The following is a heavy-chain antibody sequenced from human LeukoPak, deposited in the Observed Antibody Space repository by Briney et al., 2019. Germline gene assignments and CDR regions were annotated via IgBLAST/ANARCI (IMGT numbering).Heavy chain of an antibody. D-gene: IGHD4-11*01. CDR3: ARHLPGGFTVTTRIDWFDS. V-gene: IGHV4-59*08. Sequence: PSETLSLTCTVSGGSISSYYWSWIRQPPGKGLEWIGYIYYSGSTNYNPSLKSRVTISVDTSKNQFSLKLSSVTAADTAVYYCARHLPGGFTVTTRIDWFDSWGQGTLVTVSS. CDR2: IYYSGST. CDR1: GGSISSYY. J-gene: IGHJ5*01.